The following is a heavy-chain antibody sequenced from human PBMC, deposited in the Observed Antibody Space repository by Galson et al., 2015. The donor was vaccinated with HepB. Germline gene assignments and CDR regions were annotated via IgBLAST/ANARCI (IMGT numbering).Heavy chain of an antibody. CDR2: IKQDGSEK. CDR3: AREYSSGWYFDY. V-gene: IGHV3-7*01. J-gene: IGHJ4*02. CDR1: GFTFSSYW. D-gene: IGHD6-19*01. Sequence: SLRLSCAASGFTFSSYWMSWARQAPGKGLEWVANIKQDGSEKYYVDSVKGRFTISRDNAKNSLYLQMNSLRAEDTAVYYCAREYSSGWYFDYWGQGTLVTVSS.